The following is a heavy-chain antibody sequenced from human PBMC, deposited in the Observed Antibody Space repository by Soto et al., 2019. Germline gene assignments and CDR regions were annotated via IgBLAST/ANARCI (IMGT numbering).Heavy chain of an antibody. J-gene: IGHJ6*02. D-gene: IGHD1-20*01. V-gene: IGHV3-30-3*01. CDR3: ARDQQPRVTVGITGTTDYYYYGMDV. Sequence: GGSMRLSCGAAGVTCSSYGRRWVRKAPGKGLEWVAVISYDGSNKYYADSVKGRFTISRDNSKNTLYLQMNSLRAEDTAVYYCARDQQPRVTVGITGTTDYYYYGMDVWGQGTTVTVSS. CDR1: GVTCSSYG. CDR2: ISYDGSNK.